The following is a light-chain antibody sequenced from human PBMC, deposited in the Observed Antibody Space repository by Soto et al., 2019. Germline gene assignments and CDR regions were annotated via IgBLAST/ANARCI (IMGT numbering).Light chain of an antibody. CDR2: GTS. CDR3: QKYKSARI. V-gene: IGKV3-15*01. J-gene: IGKJ5*01. Sequence: IVLPQSTGTLSLSPGERATLSCRASQSVSSSYLAWYQQRPGQAPRLLIYGTSTRATGTPARFSGSGSGTEFTLTISSLQPEDVATYYCQKYKSARIFGQVTRLEIK. CDR1: QSVSSSY.